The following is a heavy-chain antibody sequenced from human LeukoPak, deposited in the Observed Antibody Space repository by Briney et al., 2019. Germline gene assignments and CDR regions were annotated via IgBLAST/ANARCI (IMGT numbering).Heavy chain of an antibody. D-gene: IGHD1-26*01. J-gene: IGHJ4*02. Sequence: GGSLRLSCAASGFTFSSYAMHWVRQAPGKGLEWVAVISYDGSNKYYADSVKGRFTISRDNSKNTLYLQMNSLRAEDTAVYYCAKDGFSGYGDYWGQGTLVTVSS. V-gene: IGHV3-30*04. CDR1: GFTFSSYA. CDR3: AKDGFSGYGDY. CDR2: ISYDGSNK.